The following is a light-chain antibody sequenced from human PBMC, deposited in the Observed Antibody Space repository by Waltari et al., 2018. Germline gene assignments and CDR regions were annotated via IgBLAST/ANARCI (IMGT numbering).Light chain of an antibody. CDR3: SSQTLDGVVL. Sequence: QSALTQPASVSGSPGQSITISCSGIGSGVGASDFVSWFQLHPGKAPQVIIYDVTNRHAGVSDRVSASKSADTASLTISGLQPEDEGDYYCSSQTLDGVVLFGGGTKLTVL. J-gene: IGLJ2*01. CDR1: GSGVGASDF. CDR2: DVT. V-gene: IGLV2-14*03.